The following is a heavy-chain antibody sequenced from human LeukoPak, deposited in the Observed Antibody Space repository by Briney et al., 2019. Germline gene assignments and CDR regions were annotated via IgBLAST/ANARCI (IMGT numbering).Heavy chain of an antibody. CDR3: ARRWVVPAANDY. CDR1: GGSISSSSYY. J-gene: IGHJ4*02. Sequence: SETLSLTCTVSGGSISSSSYYWSWIRQPPGKGLEWIGEINHSGSTNYNPSLKSRVTISVDTSKNQFSLKLSSVTAADTAVYYCARRWVVPAANDYWGQGTLVTVSS. CDR2: INHSGST. D-gene: IGHD2-2*01. V-gene: IGHV4-39*07.